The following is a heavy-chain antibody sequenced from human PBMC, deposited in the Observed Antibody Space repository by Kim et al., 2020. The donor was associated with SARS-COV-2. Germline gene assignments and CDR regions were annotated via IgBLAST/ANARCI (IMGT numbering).Heavy chain of an antibody. CDR3: ARGALYPGAYYYYYMDV. J-gene: IGHJ6*03. CDR2: IYYSGST. CDR1: GGSISSYY. V-gene: IGHV4-59*01. D-gene: IGHD1-26*01. Sequence: SETLSLTCTVSGGSISSYYWSWIRQPPGKGLEWIGYIYYSGSTNYNPSLKSRVTISVDTSKNQFSLKLSSVTAADTAVYYCARGALYPGAYYYYYMDVWGKGTTVTVSS.